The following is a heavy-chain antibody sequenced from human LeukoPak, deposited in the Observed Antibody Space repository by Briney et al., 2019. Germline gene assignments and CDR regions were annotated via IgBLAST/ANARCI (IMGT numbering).Heavy chain of an antibody. CDR3: ARDLSLAAAGPYYFDY. D-gene: IGHD6-13*01. CDR2: IYHSGST. CDR1: GGSISSYY. V-gene: IGHV4-38-2*02. J-gene: IGHJ4*02. Sequence: SETLSLTCTVSGGSISSYYWSWIRQPPGKGLEWIGSIYHSGSTYYNPSLKSRVTISVDTSKNQFSLKLSSVTAADTAVYYCARDLSLAAAGPYYFDYWGQGTLVTVSS.